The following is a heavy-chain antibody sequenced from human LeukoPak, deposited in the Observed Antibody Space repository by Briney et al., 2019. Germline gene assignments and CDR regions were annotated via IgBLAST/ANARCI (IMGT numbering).Heavy chain of an antibody. Sequence: ASVKVSCKASGYTFTSYYMHWVRQAPGQGLEWMGIINPSGGSTSYAQKFQGRVTMTRDTSTSTVYMELSSLRSEDTAVYYCARDLSQWELLDYYYYYGMDVWGQGTTVTVSS. J-gene: IGHJ6*02. V-gene: IGHV1-46*01. D-gene: IGHD1-26*01. CDR2: INPSGGST. CDR3: ARDLSQWELLDYYYYYGMDV. CDR1: GYTFTSYY.